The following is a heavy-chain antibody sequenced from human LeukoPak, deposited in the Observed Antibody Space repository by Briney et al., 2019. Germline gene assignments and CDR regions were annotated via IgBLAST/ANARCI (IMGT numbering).Heavy chain of an antibody. CDR3: ARGGIQVSGIDEFDY. CDR1: GFTFIDYD. V-gene: IGHV3-13*01. CDR2: IGVRGDT. Sequence: GGSLRLSCAASGFTFIDYDMHWVRHVIGKGLEWVSAIGVRGDTHYSGSVKGRFTISRENAESSLYLQMNSLRAEDTAVYYCARGGIQVSGIDEFDYWGQGTLVTVSS. D-gene: IGHD6-19*01. J-gene: IGHJ4*02.